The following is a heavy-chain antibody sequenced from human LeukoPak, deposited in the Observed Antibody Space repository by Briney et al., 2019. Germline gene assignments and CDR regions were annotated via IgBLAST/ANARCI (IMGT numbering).Heavy chain of an antibody. D-gene: IGHD3/OR15-3a*01. Sequence: GGSLRLSCAASGFTFSSYWMHWVRQAPGKGLVWVSRIKSDGSTTTYADSVKGRFTISRDNAKNTLYLQMNSLGAEDTAVYYCARDLSWLLYDYWGQGTLVTVSS. CDR1: GFTFSSYW. CDR2: IKSDGSTT. J-gene: IGHJ4*02. CDR3: ARDLSWLLYDY. V-gene: IGHV3-74*01.